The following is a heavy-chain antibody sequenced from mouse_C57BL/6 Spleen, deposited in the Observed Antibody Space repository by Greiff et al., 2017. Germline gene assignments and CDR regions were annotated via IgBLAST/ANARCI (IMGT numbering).Heavy chain of an antibody. V-gene: IGHV5-17*01. D-gene: IGHD4-1*01. J-gene: IGHJ2*01. Sequence: EVKLVESGGGLVKPGGSLKLSCAASGFTFSDYGMHWVRQAPEKGLEWVAYISSGSSTIYYADTVKGRFTISRDNAKNTLFLQMTSLRSEDTAMYYCARGGLTGCDYWGQGTTLTVSS. CDR3: ARGGLTGCDY. CDR1: GFTFSDYG. CDR2: ISSGSSTI.